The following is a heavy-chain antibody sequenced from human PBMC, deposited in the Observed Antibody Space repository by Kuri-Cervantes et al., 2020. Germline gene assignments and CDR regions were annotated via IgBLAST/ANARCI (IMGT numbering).Heavy chain of an antibody. V-gene: IGHV4-34*01. CDR2: INHSGST. CDR1: GGSFSGYY. D-gene: IGHD3-10*01. Sequence: SETLSLTCAVYGGSFSGYYWSWIRQPPGKGLEWIGEINHSGSTNYNPPLKSRVTISVDTSENQFSLKLSSVTAADTAVYYCARGKGNSLAVGPIRRFGERCYFDCWGQGTLVTVSS. J-gene: IGHJ4*02. CDR3: ARGKGNSLAVGPIRRFGERCYFDC.